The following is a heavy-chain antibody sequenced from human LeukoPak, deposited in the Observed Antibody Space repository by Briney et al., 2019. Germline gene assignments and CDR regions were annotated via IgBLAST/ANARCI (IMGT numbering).Heavy chain of an antibody. CDR2: INQDGNSQ. V-gene: IGHV3-7*01. Sequence: GGSLRLSCEASGFAFSSYWASWVGQAPGKGLEWVGNINQDGNSQNYVDSVRGRFTISKDNAKNSVYLQMNSLRAEDTAVYYCARSLWPEDYWGQGILVTVSS. CDR1: GFAFSSYW. CDR3: ARSLWPEDY. D-gene: IGHD2-21*01. J-gene: IGHJ4*02.